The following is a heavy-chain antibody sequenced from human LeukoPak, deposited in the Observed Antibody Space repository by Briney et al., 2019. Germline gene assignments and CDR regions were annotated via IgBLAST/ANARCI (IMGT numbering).Heavy chain of an antibody. CDR1: GFTFSSYG. Sequence: GGSLRLSCAASGFTFSSYGMSWVRQAPGKGLEWVSAISGSGGSTYYADSVKGRFTISRDNSKNTLYLQMNSPRAEDTAVYYCAKDLITYYYGSGSRPADYWGQGTLVTVSS. D-gene: IGHD3-10*01. V-gene: IGHV3-23*01. CDR3: AKDLITYYYGSGSRPADY. J-gene: IGHJ4*02. CDR2: ISGSGGST.